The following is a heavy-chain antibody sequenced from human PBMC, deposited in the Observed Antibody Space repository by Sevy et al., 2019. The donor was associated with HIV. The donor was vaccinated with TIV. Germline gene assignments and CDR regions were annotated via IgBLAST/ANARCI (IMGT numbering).Heavy chain of an antibody. CDR2: IYYSGST. CDR3: ARGGYYDSSGYYYFDY. CDR1: GGSISSGDYY. V-gene: IGHV4-30-4*01. Sequence: SETLSLTCTVSGGSISSGDYYWSWIRQPPGKGLEWIGYIYYSGSTYYNPSLKSRVTISVDTSKNQFSLKLSSVTAADTAVYYCARGGYYDSSGYYYFDYWGQGTLVTVSS. D-gene: IGHD3-22*01. J-gene: IGHJ4*02.